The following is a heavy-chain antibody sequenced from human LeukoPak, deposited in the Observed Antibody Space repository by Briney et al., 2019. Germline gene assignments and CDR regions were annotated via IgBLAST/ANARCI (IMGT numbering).Heavy chain of an antibody. Sequence: PSETLSLTCSVSGYSISSGYYWGWIRQPPGKGLEWIGSIYQSGSTYYNPSLKSRVTISVDTSKNQFSLKLSSVTAADTAVYYCARLGTVRGVSPFDYWGQRTLVTVSS. D-gene: IGHD3-10*01. V-gene: IGHV4-38-2*02. CDR3: ARLGTVRGVSPFDY. J-gene: IGHJ4*02. CDR1: GYSISSGYY. CDR2: IYQSGST.